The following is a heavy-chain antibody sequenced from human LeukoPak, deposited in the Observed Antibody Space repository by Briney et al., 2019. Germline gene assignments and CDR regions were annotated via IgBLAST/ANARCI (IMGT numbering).Heavy chain of an antibody. Sequence: ASVKVSCKASGYTFTSYAMHWVRQAPGQRLEWMGWINAGNGNTKYSQKFRGRVTITRDTSASTAYMELSSLRSEDTAVYYCARAGKNSRTYDYWGQGTLVTVSS. CDR3: ARAGKNSRTYDY. V-gene: IGHV1-3*01. CDR1: GYTFTSYA. D-gene: IGHD2/OR15-2a*01. CDR2: INAGNGNT. J-gene: IGHJ4*02.